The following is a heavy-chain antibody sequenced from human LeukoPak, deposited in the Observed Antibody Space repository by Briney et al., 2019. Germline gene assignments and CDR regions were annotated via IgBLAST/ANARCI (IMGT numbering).Heavy chain of an antibody. CDR3: ARGGAVAGKFDY. CDR1: GYTFTSYG. V-gene: IGHV1-18*01. D-gene: IGHD6-19*01. J-gene: IGHJ4*02. CDR2: ISAYIGNT. Sequence: ASVKVSCTASGYTFTSYGISWVRQAPGQGLEWMGWISAYIGNTSYAQKLQGRVTMTTDTSTSTAYMELRSLRSDDTAVYYCARGGAVAGKFDYWGQGTLVTVSS.